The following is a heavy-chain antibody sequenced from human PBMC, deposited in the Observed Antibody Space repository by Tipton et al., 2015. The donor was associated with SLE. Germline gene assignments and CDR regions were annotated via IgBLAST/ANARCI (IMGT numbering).Heavy chain of an antibody. CDR3: ARDTHTYYFDY. V-gene: IGHV4-34*01. CDR1: GGPFSGYY. Sequence: TLSLTCAVYGGPFSGYYWSWIRQPPGKGLEWIGEINHSGSTNYNPSLKSRVTISADTSKNQFSLKLSSVTAADTAVYYCARDTHTYYFDYWGQGALVTVSS. CDR2: INHSGST. J-gene: IGHJ4*02.